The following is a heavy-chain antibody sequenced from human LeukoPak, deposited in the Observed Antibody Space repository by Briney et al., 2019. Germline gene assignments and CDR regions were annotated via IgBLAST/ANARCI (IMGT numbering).Heavy chain of an antibody. CDR1: GGTFSSYA. CDR3: ARGGGGYCYDSSGYFTPRYFDY. Sequence: ASVKVSCKASGGTFSSYAISWVRQAPGQGLEWMGGIIPIFGTANYAQKFQGRVTITADESTSTAYMELSSLRSEDTAVYYCARGGGGYCYDSSGYFTPRYFDYWGQGTLVTVSS. V-gene: IGHV1-69*13. CDR2: IIPIFGTA. D-gene: IGHD3-22*01. J-gene: IGHJ4*02.